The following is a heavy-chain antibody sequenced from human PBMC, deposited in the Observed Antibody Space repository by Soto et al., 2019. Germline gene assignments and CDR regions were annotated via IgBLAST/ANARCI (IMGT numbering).Heavy chain of an antibody. V-gene: IGHV3-30*03. D-gene: IGHD2-8*02. CDR2: ISRDVGTK. Sequence: QVQLVESGGGVVQTGRSLRLSCAVSGFTVSTYGMHWVRQAPGKGLEWVAVISRDVGTKYYADSVKGRFTISRDNSRNTLFLEMNSLRGDDMAVYYCTGEVASGYWGQGTLGTVSS. J-gene: IGHJ4*02. CDR3: TGEVASGY. CDR1: GFTVSTYG.